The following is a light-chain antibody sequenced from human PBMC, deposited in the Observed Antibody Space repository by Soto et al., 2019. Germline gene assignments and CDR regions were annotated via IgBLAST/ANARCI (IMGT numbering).Light chain of an antibody. J-gene: IGKJ4*01. CDR3: QQYEAYPLT. CDR1: QSISSW. Sequence: DIQLTQSPSTLSASVGDRATITCRASQSISSWLAWYQQKPGKAPKLLVYKASSLESGVPSRFSGSGSGTECTLTISTLQPDDFATYYCQQYEAYPLTFGGGTKVEI. V-gene: IGKV1-5*03. CDR2: KAS.